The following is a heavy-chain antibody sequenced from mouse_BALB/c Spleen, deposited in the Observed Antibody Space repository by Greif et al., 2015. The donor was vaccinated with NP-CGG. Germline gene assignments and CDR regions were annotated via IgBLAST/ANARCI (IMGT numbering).Heavy chain of an antibody. Sequence: VQLQQSGAELVKPGASVKLSCTASGFNIKDTYMHWVKQRPEQGLEWIGRIDPANGNTKYDPKFQGKATITADTSSNAPYLQLSSLTSEDTAVYYCARLYGSHWGQGTSVTVSS. CDR2: IDPANGNT. J-gene: IGHJ4*01. D-gene: IGHD2-10*02. V-gene: IGHV14-3*02. CDR1: GFNIKDTY. CDR3: ARLYGSH.